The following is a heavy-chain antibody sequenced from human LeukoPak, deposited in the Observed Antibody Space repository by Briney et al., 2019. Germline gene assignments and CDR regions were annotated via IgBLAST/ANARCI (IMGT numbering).Heavy chain of an antibody. CDR2: MYYSGGT. CDR3: AGTGLFFDY. V-gene: IGHV4-59*01. D-gene: IGHD7-27*01. Sequence: PLETLSLTCRVSGASISGYYWCWIRQRPGKGLEWIGHMYYSGGTTYNPSLKSRVSISLDTSKKHFSLKLSSVTAADTAVYYCAGTGLFFDYWSQGTLLTAYS. CDR1: GASISGYY. J-gene: IGHJ4*02.